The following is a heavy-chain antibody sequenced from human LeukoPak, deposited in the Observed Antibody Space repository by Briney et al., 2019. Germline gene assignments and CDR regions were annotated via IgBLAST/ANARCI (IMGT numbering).Heavy chain of an antibody. V-gene: IGHV1-2*06. CDR2: INPNSGGT. D-gene: IGHD2-15*01. CDR3: ARVSHKGLVVVADDY. J-gene: IGHJ4*02. Sequence: VASVKVSCKASGYTFTGYYMHWVRQAPGQGLEWMGRINPNSGGTNYAQKFQGRVTMTRDTSISTAYVELSRLTSDDTAVYYCARVSHKGLVVVADDYWGQGILVTVSS. CDR1: GYTFTGYY.